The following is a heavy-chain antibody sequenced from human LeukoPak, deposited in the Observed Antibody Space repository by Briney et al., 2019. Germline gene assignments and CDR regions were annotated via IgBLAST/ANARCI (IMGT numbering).Heavy chain of an antibody. CDR3: SRAYSTGWLGINDY. CDR2: IRNKANGATA. V-gene: IGHV3-49*04. CDR1: GFTFSDYA. J-gene: IGHJ4*02. D-gene: IGHD6-19*01. Sequence: GGSLRLSCSAAGFTFSDYAVTWVRQAPGKGLEWVGFIRNKANGATADYAASVKGRFTISRDDSKTIAYLQMNSLETEDTAVYYCSRAYSTGWLGINDYWGQGALVTVSS.